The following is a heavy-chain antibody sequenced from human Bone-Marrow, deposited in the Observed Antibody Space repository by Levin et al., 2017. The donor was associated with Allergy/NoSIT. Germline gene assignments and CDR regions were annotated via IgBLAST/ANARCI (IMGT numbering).Heavy chain of an antibody. CDR1: GYSFTDFY. J-gene: IGHJ4*01. D-gene: IGHD2-15*01. Sequence: ASVKVSCKSSGYSFTDFYIHWVRQAPGLGLEWMGLINPDSGGIKYSPKFQGRVTMTRDTSIRTTYMELTRLRSDDTAVYYCARSLVAATFDFWGQGTLVTVS. CDR2: INPDSGGI. CDR3: ARSLVAATFDF. V-gene: IGHV1-2*02.